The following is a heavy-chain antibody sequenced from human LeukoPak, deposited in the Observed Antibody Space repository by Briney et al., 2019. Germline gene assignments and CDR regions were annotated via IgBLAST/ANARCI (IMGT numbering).Heavy chain of an antibody. CDR1: GFTFSSYW. CDR2: INQDGSEE. Sequence: GGSLRLSCAASGFTFSSYWMSWVRQAPGKGLEWVANINQDGSEEHYMDSAKARFTISRDNAKNSLSLQMNSLRAEDTAVYYCVRDGGVSGYDLLDYWGQGTVVTVSS. J-gene: IGHJ4*02. D-gene: IGHD5-12*01. CDR3: VRDGGVSGYDLLDY. V-gene: IGHV3-7*01.